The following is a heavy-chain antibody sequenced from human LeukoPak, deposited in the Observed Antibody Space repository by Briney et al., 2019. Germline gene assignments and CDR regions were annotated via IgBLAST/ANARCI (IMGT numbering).Heavy chain of an antibody. V-gene: IGHV4-59*01. D-gene: IGHD3-10*01. J-gene: IGHJ3*02. CDR1: GGSISSYY. Sequence: PSETLSLTCTVSGGSISSYYWSWIRQPPGKGLEWIGYIYYSGNTNYNPSLKSRVTISEDTSKNQFSLKLSSVNDADTAVYYCARYVSGSFFAFDIWGQGTMVTVSS. CDR3: ARYVSGSFFAFDI. CDR2: IYYSGNT.